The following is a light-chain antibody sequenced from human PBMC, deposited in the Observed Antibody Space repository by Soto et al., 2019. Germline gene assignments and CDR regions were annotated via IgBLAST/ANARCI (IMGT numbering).Light chain of an antibody. CDR1: SSDVGGYNY. Sequence: QSVLTQPASVSGSPGQSITISCTGTSSDVGGYNYVSWYQQHPGKAPKLMIYEVSNRPSGVSNRFSGSKSGNTASLTISGLQAEGEADYYCSSYTSSSIDYVFATGTKLTVL. CDR2: EVS. J-gene: IGLJ1*01. CDR3: SSYTSSSIDYV. V-gene: IGLV2-14*01.